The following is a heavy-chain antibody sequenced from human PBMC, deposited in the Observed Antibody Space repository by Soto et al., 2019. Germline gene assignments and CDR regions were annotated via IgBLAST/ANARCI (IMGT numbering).Heavy chain of an antibody. D-gene: IGHD3-3*01. CDR3: ARDGAITIFGVVQPKDAFDI. CDR2: ISSSSSYI. CDR1: GFTFSSSS. V-gene: IGHV3-21*01. J-gene: IGHJ3*02. Sequence: EVQLVESGGGLVKPGGSLRLSCAASGFTFSSSSMNWVRQAPGKGLEWVSSISSSSSYIYYADSVKGRFTISRDNAKNSLYLQMNSLRAEDTAVYYCARDGAITIFGVVQPKDAFDIWGQGTMVTVSS.